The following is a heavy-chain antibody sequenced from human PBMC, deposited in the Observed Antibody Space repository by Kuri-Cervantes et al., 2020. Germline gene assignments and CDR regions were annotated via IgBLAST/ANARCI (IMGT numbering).Heavy chain of an antibody. V-gene: IGHV3-23*01. D-gene: IGHD2-15*01. Sequence: LSLTCAASGFTFSSYAMSWVRQSPGKGLEWVSGISGSGGSTYYAGSVKGRFTISRDNSKNTLYLQMNSLRAEDTAVYYCANLVVVDDYWGQGTLVTVSS. CDR3: ANLVVVDDY. CDR2: ISGSGGST. J-gene: IGHJ4*02. CDR1: GFTFSSYA.